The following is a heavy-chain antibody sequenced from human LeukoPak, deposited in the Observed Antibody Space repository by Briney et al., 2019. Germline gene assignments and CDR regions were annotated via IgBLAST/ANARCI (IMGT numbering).Heavy chain of an antibody. CDR3: ARGRSGYFFDN. J-gene: IGHJ4*02. CDR2: ISTDGSST. V-gene: IGHV3-74*01. CDR1: GFTFSNFW. Sequence: GGSLGLSCAASGFTFSNFWMHWVRQTPGRGLVWVSRISTDGSSTDYADSVRGRFTVSRDNAKNTLYLQINSLRAEDTAVYYCARGRSGYFFDNWGQGTLVTVSS.